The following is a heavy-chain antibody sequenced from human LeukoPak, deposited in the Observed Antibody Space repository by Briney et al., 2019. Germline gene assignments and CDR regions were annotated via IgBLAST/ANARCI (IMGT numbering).Heavy chain of an antibody. Sequence: TGGSLRLSCAASAFTLSNAWMNWVRQAPGKGLEWVSALYIGGNTYYADSVRGRFTISRDNSKNTLYLQMNSLRAEDTAIYYCTTTAGYNYGQYWGQGTLVTVSS. CDR1: AFTLSNAW. D-gene: IGHD5-18*01. CDR2: LYIGGNT. V-gene: IGHV3-53*01. CDR3: TTTAGYNYGQY. J-gene: IGHJ4*02.